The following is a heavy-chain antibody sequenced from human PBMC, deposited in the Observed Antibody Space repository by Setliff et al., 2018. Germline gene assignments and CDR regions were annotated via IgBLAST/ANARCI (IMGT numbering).Heavy chain of an antibody. CDR3: ARSPSSGAYWNPRPFYSDY. CDR1: GGSITSGGGFY. V-gene: IGHV4-61*09. CDR2: ISPSGST. D-gene: IGHD1-26*01. J-gene: IGHJ4*02. Sequence: PSETLSLTCSVSGGSITSGGGFYWTWIRQPAGKGLEWIGHISPSGSTTYNPSVKSRVTISLDTSKNHFSLKLDSVTAADTALYYCARSPSSGAYWNPRPFYSDYWARGTLVTVSS.